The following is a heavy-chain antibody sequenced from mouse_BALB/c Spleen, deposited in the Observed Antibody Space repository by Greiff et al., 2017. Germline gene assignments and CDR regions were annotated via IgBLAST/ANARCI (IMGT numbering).Heavy chain of an antibody. CDR1: GYTFTSYW. CDR2: IYPGDGDT. J-gene: IGHJ3*01. Sequence: QVQLQQSGAELARPGASVKLSCKASGYTFTSYWMQWVKQRPGQGLEWIGAIYPGDGDTRYTQKFKGKATLTADKSSSTAYMQLSSLASEDSAVYYCARGVNWDGAYWGQGTLVTVSA. D-gene: IGHD4-1*01. V-gene: IGHV1-87*01. CDR3: ARGVNWDGAY.